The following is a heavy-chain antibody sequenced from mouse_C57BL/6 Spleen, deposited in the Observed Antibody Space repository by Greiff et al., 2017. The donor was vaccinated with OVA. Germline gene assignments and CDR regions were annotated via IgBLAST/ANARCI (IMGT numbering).Heavy chain of an antibody. V-gene: IGHV1-82*01. D-gene: IGHD1-1*01. Sequence: VQLQQSGPELVKPGASVKISCKASGYAFSSSWMNWVKQRPGKGLEWIGRIYPGDGDTNYNGKFKGKATLTADKSSSTAYMQLSSLTSEDSAVYFCARSDPLRYFDVWGTGTTVTVSS. CDR3: ARSDPLRYFDV. J-gene: IGHJ1*03. CDR1: GYAFSSSW. CDR2: IYPGDGDT.